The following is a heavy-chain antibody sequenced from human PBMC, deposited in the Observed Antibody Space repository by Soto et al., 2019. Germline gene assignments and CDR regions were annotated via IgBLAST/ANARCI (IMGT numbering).Heavy chain of an antibody. CDR1: GFSLSTSGVG. V-gene: IGHV2-5*02. Sequence: QITLKESGPTLVKPTQTLTLTCTFSGFSLSTSGVGVGWIRQPPGKALEWLALIYCDDDKRYSPSLKSRLTITKDTSKNQVVLTMTNMDPVDTATYYCAHSPRVVVPAAMPYNWFDPWGQGTLVTVSS. D-gene: IGHD2-2*01. J-gene: IGHJ5*02. CDR2: IYCDDDK. CDR3: AHSPRVVVPAAMPYNWFDP.